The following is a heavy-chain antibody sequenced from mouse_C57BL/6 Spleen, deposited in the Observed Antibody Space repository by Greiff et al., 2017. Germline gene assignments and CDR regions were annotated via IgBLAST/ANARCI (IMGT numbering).Heavy chain of an antibody. V-gene: IGHV5-9-1*02. CDR2: ISSGGDYI. Sequence: DVMLVESGEGLVKPGGSLKLSCAASGFTFSSYAMSWVRQTPEKRLEWVAYISSGGDYIYYADTVKGRFTISRDNARNTLYLQMSSLKSEDTAMYYSTRDRYYGSIYYYDMDYWGQGTSVTVSS. CDR3: TRDRYYGSIYYYDMDY. D-gene: IGHD1-1*01. J-gene: IGHJ4*01. CDR1: GFTFSSYA.